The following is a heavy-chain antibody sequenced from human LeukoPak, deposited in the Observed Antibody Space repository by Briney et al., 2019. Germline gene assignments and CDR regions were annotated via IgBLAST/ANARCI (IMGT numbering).Heavy chain of an antibody. J-gene: IGHJ3*02. CDR1: GYTFTSYY. Sequence: GSVKVSCTASGYTFTSYYMHWVRQAPGQGLEWMGIINPSGGSTSYAQKFQGRVTMTRDTSTSTVYMELSSLRSEDTAVYYCARRAGNDAFDIWGQGTMVTVSS. V-gene: IGHV1-46*01. CDR3: ARRAGNDAFDI. CDR2: INPSGGST.